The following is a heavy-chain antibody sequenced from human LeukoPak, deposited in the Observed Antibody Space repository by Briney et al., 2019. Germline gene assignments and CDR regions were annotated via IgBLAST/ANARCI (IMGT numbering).Heavy chain of an antibody. J-gene: IGHJ4*02. CDR2: INWNGGST. V-gene: IGHV3-20*04. CDR1: GFTFDDYG. D-gene: IGHD3-22*01. Sequence: GGSLRLSCAASGFTFDDYGMSWVRQAPGKGLEWVSGINWNGGSTGYADSVKGRFTISRDNVKNSLYLQMNSLRAEDTALYYCARDSVYDSSGYYHYWGQGTLVTVSS. CDR3: ARDSVYDSSGYYHY.